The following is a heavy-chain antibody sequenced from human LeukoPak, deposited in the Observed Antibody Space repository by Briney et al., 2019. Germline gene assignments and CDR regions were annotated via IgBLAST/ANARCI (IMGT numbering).Heavy chain of an antibody. CDR3: ARQLLRGYFDY. Sequence: SETLSLTCTVSGGSISSSRYYWGWIRQPPGKGLEWIGSIYYSGSSYYNPSLKSRVTISVDTSKGQFSLKLSSVTAAAAAVYYCARQLLRGYFDYWGQGTLVTVSS. J-gene: IGHJ4*02. CDR1: GGSISSSRYY. D-gene: IGHD1-26*01. V-gene: IGHV4-39*01. CDR2: IYYSGSS.